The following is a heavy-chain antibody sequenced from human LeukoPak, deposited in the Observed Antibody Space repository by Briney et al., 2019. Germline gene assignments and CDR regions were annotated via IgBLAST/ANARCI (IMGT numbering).Heavy chain of an antibody. V-gene: IGHV4-38-2*02. CDR1: AYSISSGYY. Sequence: SETLSLTCTVSAYSISSGYYWDWIRQPPGKGLEWIGSIYHSGNTYYNPSLKNRVTISVDTSKNQFSLRLSPVAAADTAVYYCARGRGVGAPYYFDYWGQGTLVTVSS. D-gene: IGHD1-26*01. J-gene: IGHJ4*02. CDR3: ARGRGVGAPYYFDY. CDR2: IYHSGNT.